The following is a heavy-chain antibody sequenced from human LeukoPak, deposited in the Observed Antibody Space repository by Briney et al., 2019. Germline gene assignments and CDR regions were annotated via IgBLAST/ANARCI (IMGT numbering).Heavy chain of an antibody. D-gene: IGHD1-26*01. Sequence: SVKVSCKASGGTFSSYAISWVRQAPGQGLEWMGRIIPILGIANYAQKFQGRVTITADKSTSTAYMELSSLRSEDTAVYYCARGDLVAAIHFDYWGQGTLVTVSS. V-gene: IGHV1-69*04. CDR2: IIPILGIA. J-gene: IGHJ4*02. CDR3: ARGDLVAAIHFDY. CDR1: GGTFSSYA.